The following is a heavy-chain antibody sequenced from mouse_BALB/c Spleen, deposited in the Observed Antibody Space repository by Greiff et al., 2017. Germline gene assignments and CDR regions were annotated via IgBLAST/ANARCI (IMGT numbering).Heavy chain of an antibody. CDR2: IFPGSGNT. Sequence: VQLQESGPELVKPGASVKISCKASGYSFTSYYIHWVKQRPGQGLEWIGWIFPGSGNTKYNEKFKGKATLTADTSSSTAYMQLSSLTSEDSAVYFCARERYGNDYAMDYWGQGTSVTVSS. J-gene: IGHJ4*01. CDR1: GYSFTSYY. V-gene: IGHV1-66*01. D-gene: IGHD2-1*01. CDR3: ARERYGNDYAMDY.